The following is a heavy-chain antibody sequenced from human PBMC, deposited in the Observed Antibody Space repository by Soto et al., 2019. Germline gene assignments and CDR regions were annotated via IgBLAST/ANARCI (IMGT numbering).Heavy chain of an antibody. V-gene: IGHV3-30*18. CDR3: AKSDSISWYVPPFDY. Sequence: QVQLVESGGGVVQPGRSLRLSCAASGFTFSSYGMHWVRQAPGKGLEWVAVISYDGSTKYYADSVKGRFTISRDNSKDTLYLQMNSLRAEDTAVYYCAKSDSISWYVPPFDYWGQGTLVTVSS. CDR1: GFTFSSYG. D-gene: IGHD6-13*01. CDR2: ISYDGSTK. J-gene: IGHJ4*02.